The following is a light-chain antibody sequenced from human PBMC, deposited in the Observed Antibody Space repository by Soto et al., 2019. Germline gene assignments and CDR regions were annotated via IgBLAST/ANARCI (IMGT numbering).Light chain of an antibody. V-gene: IGLV2-14*01. Sequence: QSALTQPASVSGSPGQSITISCTGTSSDVGAYNYVSWYQRHPGKAPKLIIYDVSDRPSGVSNRFSGSKSGTTASLTISGLKAEDEADYYCSSYTSSSTLYVFGTGTKVTVL. CDR3: SSYTSSSTLYV. CDR1: SSDVGAYNY. CDR2: DVS. J-gene: IGLJ1*01.